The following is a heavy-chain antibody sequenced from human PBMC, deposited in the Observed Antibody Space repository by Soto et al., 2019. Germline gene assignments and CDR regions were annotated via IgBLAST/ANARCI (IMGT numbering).Heavy chain of an antibody. Sequence: ASVKVSCKASGYTFTSYDINWVRQATGQGLEWMGWMNPNSGNTGYAQKFQGRVTMTRNTSISTAYMELSSLRSEDTAVYYCARVRGWRYYYYYMDVWGKGTTVTVSS. CDR2: MNPNSGNT. V-gene: IGHV1-8*01. CDR3: ARVRGWRYYYYYMDV. J-gene: IGHJ6*03. CDR1: GYTFTSYD.